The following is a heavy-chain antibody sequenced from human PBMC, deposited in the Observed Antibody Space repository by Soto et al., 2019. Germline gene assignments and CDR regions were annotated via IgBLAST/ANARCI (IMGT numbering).Heavy chain of an antibody. CDR1: GGSISSYY. J-gene: IGHJ6*03. Sequence: SETLSLTCTVSGGSISSYYWSWIRQPPGKGLEWIGYIYYSGSTNYNPSLKSRVTISVDTSKNQFSLKLSSVTAADTAVYYCAREDRIQLHYMDVWGKGTTVTVSS. CDR3: AREDRIQLHYMDV. D-gene: IGHD5-18*01. CDR2: IYYSGST. V-gene: IGHV4-59*12.